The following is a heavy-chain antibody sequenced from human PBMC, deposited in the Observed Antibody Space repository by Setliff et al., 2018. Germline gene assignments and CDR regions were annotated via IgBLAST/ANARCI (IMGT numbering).Heavy chain of an antibody. CDR3: SRLVRFCTRTSCQRLSGGEF. Sequence: ASVKVSCKASGYTFTNYGINWVRQAPGQGLDWVGWISPYNGHTNYVQKLQGRVTMTTDTSTNTAHMELNSLRFDDTAVYYCSRLVRFCTRTSCQRLSGGEFWGQGTLVTVSS. D-gene: IGHD2-8*01. CDR1: GYTFTNYG. J-gene: IGHJ4*02. CDR2: ISPYNGHT. V-gene: IGHV1-18*01.